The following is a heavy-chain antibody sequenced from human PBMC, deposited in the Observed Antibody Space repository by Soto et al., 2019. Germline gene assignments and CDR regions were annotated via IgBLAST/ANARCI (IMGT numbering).Heavy chain of an antibody. CDR1: GGSISSYY. Sequence: QVQLQESGPGLVKPSETLSLTCTVSGGSISSYYWSWIRQPPGKGLEWIRYIYYSGSTNYNPSLKSRVTISVDTSKNQFSLKLSSVTAADTAVYYCARYGGKGGYFDYWGQGTLVTVSS. CDR3: ARYGGKGGYFDY. J-gene: IGHJ4*02. V-gene: IGHV4-59*01. CDR2: IYYSGST. D-gene: IGHD2-15*01.